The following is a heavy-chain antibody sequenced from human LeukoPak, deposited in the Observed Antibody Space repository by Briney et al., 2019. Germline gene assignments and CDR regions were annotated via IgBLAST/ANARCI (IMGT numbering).Heavy chain of an antibody. V-gene: IGHV3-53*01. CDR3: ATSWGPDTSAFRWGRDGMDV. J-gene: IGHJ6*02. CDR1: GFTVSSNY. CDR2: ISKSGDHT. Sequence: GGSLRLSCAASGFTVSSNYMSWVRQAPGKGLEWVSAISKSGDHTYYAASAKGRFTIYRDNSKNTQYLQMNSLRAEDTTVYYCATSWGPDTSAFRWGRDGMDVWGQGTTVIVS. D-gene: IGHD3-16*01.